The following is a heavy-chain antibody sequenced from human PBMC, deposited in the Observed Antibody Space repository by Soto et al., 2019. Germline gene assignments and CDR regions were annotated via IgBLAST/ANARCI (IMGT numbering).Heavy chain of an antibody. D-gene: IGHD1-1*01. J-gene: IGHJ3*01. CDR3: ANHTQERPPADAFDV. CDR1: GFIFSNFA. Sequence: EVQLLESGGGLVQPGGSLRLSCVASASGFIFSNFAMSWVRQAPGRGLEWVSGVSGSGGSKYYADSVKGRFTISRDNSRNTLYLQMDSLTAEETAVYYCANHTQERPPADAFDVWGQGTMVTVSS. CDR2: VSGSGGSK. V-gene: IGHV3-23*01.